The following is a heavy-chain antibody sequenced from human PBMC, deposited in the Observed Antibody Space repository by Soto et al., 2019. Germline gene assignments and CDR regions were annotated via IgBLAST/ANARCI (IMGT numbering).Heavy chain of an antibody. CDR1: GFTFSSYA. Sequence: EVQLLESGGGLVQPGGSLRLSCAASGFTFSSYAMSWVRQAPGKGLEWVSAISGSGGSTYYADSVKGRFTISRDNSKNTLYLQMNSQRADDTAVYYCARPSDYDDYPDWGQGTLVAVSS. J-gene: IGHJ4*02. V-gene: IGHV3-23*01. D-gene: IGHD4-17*01. CDR3: ARPSDYDDYPD. CDR2: ISGSGGST.